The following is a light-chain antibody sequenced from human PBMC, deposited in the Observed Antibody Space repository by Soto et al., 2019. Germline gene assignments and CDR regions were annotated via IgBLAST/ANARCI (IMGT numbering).Light chain of an antibody. CDR1: SSDIGDFYF. CDR2: EVS. Sequence: QSVLTQPASVSWSPGHSITISCTAASSDIGDFYFVSCYQHHPGKAPQLIIYEVSNRPSGVSHSFSASAXXRTASLTISGLQAEDEAEYYCGSYTATTYVFGTGTKVTVL. V-gene: IGLV2-14*01. J-gene: IGLJ1*01. CDR3: GSYTATTYV.